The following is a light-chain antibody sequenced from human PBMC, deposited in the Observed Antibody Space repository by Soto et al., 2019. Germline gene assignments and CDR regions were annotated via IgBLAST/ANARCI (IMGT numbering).Light chain of an antibody. Sequence: DIQMTQSPSTLSASVGDRVTITCRARQSISRWLAWYQQQPVKAPKVQIYDASSLDSGVPSRFSGSGSGTEVTLTSTSLPSNDFATYYCQQDHSYPYTYGQGTKLDIK. V-gene: IGKV1-5*03. CDR2: DAS. CDR3: QQDHSYPYT. J-gene: IGKJ2*01. CDR1: QSISRW.